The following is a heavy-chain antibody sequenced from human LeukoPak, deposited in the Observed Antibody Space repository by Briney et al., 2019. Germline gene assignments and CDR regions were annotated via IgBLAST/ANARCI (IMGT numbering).Heavy chain of an antibody. D-gene: IGHD3-10*01. CDR3: ARASQMRFGELLYP. V-gene: IGHV1-2*02. J-gene: IGHJ5*02. Sequence: ASVKVSCKASGYTFTGYYMHWVRQAPGQGLEWMGWINPNSGGTNYAQKFQGRVTMTRDTSISTAYMELSRLRSDDTAVYYCARASQMRFGELLYPWGQGILVTVSS. CDR1: GYTFTGYY. CDR2: INPNSGGT.